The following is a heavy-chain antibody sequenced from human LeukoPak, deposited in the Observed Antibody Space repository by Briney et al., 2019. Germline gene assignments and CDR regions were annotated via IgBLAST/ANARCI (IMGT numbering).Heavy chain of an antibody. CDR2: IRHTGGST. CDR3: AKANSGSYLDYFDS. CDR1: GFTFSSCA. V-gene: IGHV3-23*01. D-gene: IGHD1-26*01. Sequence: GGSLSLSCAASGFTFSSCAMSWVRQAPGRGLEWVSTIRHTGGSTHYADSVKGRFTISRDNSKNTVYLQVNTVRADDTAVYYCAKANSGSYLDYFDSWGQGTLVTVSS. J-gene: IGHJ4*02.